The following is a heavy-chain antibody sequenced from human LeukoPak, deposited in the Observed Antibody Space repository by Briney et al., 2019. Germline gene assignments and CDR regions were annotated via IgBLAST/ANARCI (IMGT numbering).Heavy chain of an antibody. D-gene: IGHD6-13*01. CDR2: ISPYSGNT. CDR3: ARTSGVSAAGSPYYFDY. Sequence: ASVKVSCKASGYIFTSYGISWVRQAPGQGLEWMGWISPYSGNTDYTERLQGRVTMTTDTSTTTAFMELRSLRSDDTAVYYCARTSGVSAAGSPYYFDYWGQGTLVTVSS. J-gene: IGHJ4*02. CDR1: GYIFTSYG. V-gene: IGHV1-18*01.